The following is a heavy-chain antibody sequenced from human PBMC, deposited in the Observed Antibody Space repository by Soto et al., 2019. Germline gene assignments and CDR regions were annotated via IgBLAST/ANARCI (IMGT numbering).Heavy chain of an antibody. CDR2: IYWDDDK. V-gene: IGHV2-5*02. D-gene: IGHD6-19*01. J-gene: IGHJ4*02. CDR3: AHIVVAGLGYYFDY. Sequence: QITLKESGPTLMKPTQTLTLTRTFSGFSLSSTRMAVGWIRQPPGKALEWLALIYWDDDKRYSPFLKSRLTITKDTSKNQVVLTMSNMDPVDTARYYCAHIVVAGLGYYFDYWGQGTLVTVSS. CDR1: GFSLSSTRMA.